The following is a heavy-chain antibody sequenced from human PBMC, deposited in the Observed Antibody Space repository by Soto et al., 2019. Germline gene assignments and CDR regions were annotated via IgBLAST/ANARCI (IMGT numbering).Heavy chain of an antibody. Sequence: EVQLVESGGGLVQPGGSLRLSCAASGFTASSTYMSWVRQAPGKGLEWVSVIYSGGSTYYAASVKGRFTFSRHNSKNTLYLQMNSLRAEDTAVYYCARGYSSSWYPSDYWGQGTLVTVSS. D-gene: IGHD6-13*01. CDR2: IYSGGST. CDR1: GFTASSTY. J-gene: IGHJ4*02. CDR3: ARGYSSSWYPSDY. V-gene: IGHV3-53*04.